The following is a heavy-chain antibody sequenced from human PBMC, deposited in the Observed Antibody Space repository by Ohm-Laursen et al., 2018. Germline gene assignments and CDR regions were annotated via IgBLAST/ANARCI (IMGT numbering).Heavy chain of an antibody. CDR2: IYHSGST. Sequence: GTLSLTCAVSGYSISSGYFWGWIRQPPGKGLEWIGTIYHSGSTYYNPSLKSRVTISVDTSKNQFSLKLSSVTAAGTALYYCARGLWWFDPWGQGTLVTVSS. V-gene: IGHV4-38-2*01. CDR1: GYSISSGYF. CDR3: ARGLWWFDP. J-gene: IGHJ5*02.